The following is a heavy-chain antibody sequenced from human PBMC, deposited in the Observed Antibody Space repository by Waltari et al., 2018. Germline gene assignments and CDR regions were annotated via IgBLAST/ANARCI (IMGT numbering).Heavy chain of an antibody. CDR2: IIPMFGSA. Sequence: QVQLVQSGAEVKKPGSSVKVSCKASGGTFSNYAISWVRQAPGQGLEWMGGIIPMFGSANYPQKFQDRVTITADESTSTAYMELRSLRSDDTAMYYCAGTNNWSFVWFDPWGQGTLVSVSS. CDR3: AGTNNWSFVWFDP. V-gene: IGHV1-69*12. J-gene: IGHJ5*02. CDR1: GGTFSNYA. D-gene: IGHD1-1*01.